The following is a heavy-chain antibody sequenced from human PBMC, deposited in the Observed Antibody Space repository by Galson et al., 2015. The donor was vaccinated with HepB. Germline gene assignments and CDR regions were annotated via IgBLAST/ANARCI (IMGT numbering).Heavy chain of an antibody. CDR1: GYTFTSYA. D-gene: IGHD6-13*01. Sequence: SVKVSCKASGYTFTSYAMHWVRQAPGQRLEWMGWINAGNGNTKYSQKFQGRVTITRDTSASTAYMELSSLRSEDTAVYYCARDQWAADSSSWSKFDYWGQGTLVTVSS. CDR2: INAGNGNT. J-gene: IGHJ4*02. CDR3: ARDQWAADSSSWSKFDY. V-gene: IGHV1-3*01.